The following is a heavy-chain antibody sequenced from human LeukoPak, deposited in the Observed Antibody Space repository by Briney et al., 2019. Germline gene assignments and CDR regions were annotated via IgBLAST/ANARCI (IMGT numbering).Heavy chain of an antibody. CDR3: ARGAVYYYYYGMDV. Sequence: SETLSLTCAVYGGSFSGYHWSWIRQPPGKGLEWIGEINHSGSTNYNPSLKSRVTISVDTSKNQFSLKLSSVTAADTAVYYCARGAVYYYYYGMDVWGQGTTVTVSS. CDR1: GGSFSGYH. V-gene: IGHV4-34*01. CDR2: INHSGST. J-gene: IGHJ6*02.